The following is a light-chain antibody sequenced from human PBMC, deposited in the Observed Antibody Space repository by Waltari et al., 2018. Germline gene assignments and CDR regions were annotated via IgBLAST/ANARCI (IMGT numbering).Light chain of an antibody. J-gene: IGKJ1*01. CDR2: YAN. CDR1: QGISSY. V-gene: IGKV1-13*02. Sequence: IQMSQSPSSLSASVGDRVTITCQASQGISSYLNWYQQKPGKAPKLLIYYANSLASGVPSRFSGSGSGTEFTLTISSLQPEDFATYYCQQGNSYPRTFGQGTKVEIK. CDR3: QQGNSYPRT.